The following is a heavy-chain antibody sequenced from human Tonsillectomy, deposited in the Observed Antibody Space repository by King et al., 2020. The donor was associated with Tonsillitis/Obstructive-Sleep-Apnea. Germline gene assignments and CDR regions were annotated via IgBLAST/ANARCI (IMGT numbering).Heavy chain of an antibody. CDR2: IKQDGSEE. CDR1: GFTFSSYW. J-gene: IGHJ2*01. Sequence: VQLVESGGGLVQPGGSLRLSCAASGFTFSSYWMNWVRQAPGKGLEWVANIKQDGSEEYYVDSVKGRFTISRDKAKNSLYLEMSSLRAEDTAIYYCVRAAPAAGTTLFHYWYFDLWGRGTLVTVSS. CDR3: VRAAPAAGTTLFHYWYFDL. D-gene: IGHD6-13*01. V-gene: IGHV3-7*01.